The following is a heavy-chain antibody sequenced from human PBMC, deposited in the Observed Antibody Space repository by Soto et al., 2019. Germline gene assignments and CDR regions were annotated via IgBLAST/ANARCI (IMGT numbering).Heavy chain of an antibody. CDR3: AHRHKYSTGYDY. D-gene: IGHD6-25*01. J-gene: IGHJ4*02. V-gene: IGHV2-5*02. CDR2: IYWDDDK. CDR1: GFSLSTSGLS. Sequence: QITLKESGPTLVKPTQTLTLTCTFSGFSLSTSGLSVAWIRQPPGKALEWLALIYWDDDKRYSPSLKSRLTITQDTSKNQVVLTMTNMDPVDTATYCCAHRHKYSTGYDYWGQGTLVTVSS.